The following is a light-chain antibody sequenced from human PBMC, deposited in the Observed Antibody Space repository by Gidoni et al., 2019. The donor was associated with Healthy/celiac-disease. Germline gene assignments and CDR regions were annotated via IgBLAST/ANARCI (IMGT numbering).Light chain of an antibody. Sequence: EIVMTQSPATLSVSPGERATISCSASQSVSINLAWYQQKPGHAPRLLIYGASTRATGIPARFSGSGSGTEFTLTISSLHSEDFAVYYCQQYNNWPPITFGNXTRLEIK. CDR3: QQYNNWPPIT. V-gene: IGKV3-15*01. J-gene: IGKJ5*01. CDR1: QSVSIN. CDR2: GAS.